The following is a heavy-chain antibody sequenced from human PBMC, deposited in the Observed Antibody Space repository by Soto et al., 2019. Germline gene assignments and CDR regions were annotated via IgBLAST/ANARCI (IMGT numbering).Heavy chain of an antibody. CDR2: IYYSGST. D-gene: IGHD6-13*01. CDR3: ARGYSSSPPWFDP. V-gene: IGHV4-30-4*01. J-gene: IGHJ5*02. CDR1: GGSISSGDYY. Sequence: SETLSLTCTVSGGSISSGDYYWSWIRQPPGKGLEWIGYIYYSGSTYYNPSLKSRVTISVDTSKNQFSLKLSSVTAADTAVYYCARGYSSSPPWFDPWGQGTLVTVPQ.